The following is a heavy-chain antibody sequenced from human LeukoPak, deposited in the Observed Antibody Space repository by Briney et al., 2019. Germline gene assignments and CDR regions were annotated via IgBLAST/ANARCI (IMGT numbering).Heavy chain of an antibody. V-gene: IGHV4-61*01. CDR3: ARGRTIFGVVIQHFFDY. J-gene: IGHJ4*02. D-gene: IGHD3-3*01. Sequence: PSETLSLTCTVSGGSVSSGSYYWSWIRQPPGKGLEWIGYIYYSGSTNYNPSLKGRVTISVDTSKNQFSLKLSSVTAADTAVYYCARGRTIFGVVIQHFFDYWGQGTLVTVSS. CDR1: GGSVSSGSYY. CDR2: IYYSGST.